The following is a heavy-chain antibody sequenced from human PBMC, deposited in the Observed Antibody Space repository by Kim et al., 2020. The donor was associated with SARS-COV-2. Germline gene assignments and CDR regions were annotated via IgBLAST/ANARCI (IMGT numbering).Heavy chain of an antibody. D-gene: IGHD2-15*01. CDR1: GFTFSSYG. J-gene: IGHJ3*02. V-gene: IGHV3-33*05. Sequence: GGSLRLSCAASGFTFSSYGMHWVRQAPGKGLEWVAVISYDGSNKYYADSVKGRFTISRDNSKNTLYLQMNSLRAEDTAVYYCARDLTPYCSGGSCYGGDAFDIWGQGTMVTVSS. CDR2: ISYDGSNK. CDR3: ARDLTPYCSGGSCYGGDAFDI.